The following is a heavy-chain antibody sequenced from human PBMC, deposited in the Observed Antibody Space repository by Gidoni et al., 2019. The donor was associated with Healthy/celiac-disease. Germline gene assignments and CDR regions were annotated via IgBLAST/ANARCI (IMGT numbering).Heavy chain of an antibody. CDR3: AKDLVRRIQLWTPLDY. Sequence: QVQLVESGGGVVQPGRSLRLSCAASGFTFSSYSMHWVRQAPGKGLEWVAVISYDGSNKYYADSVKGRFTISRDNSKNTLYLQMNSLRAEDTAVYYCAKDLVRRIQLWTPLDYWGQGTLVTVSS. J-gene: IGHJ4*02. CDR2: ISYDGSNK. D-gene: IGHD5-18*01. V-gene: IGHV3-30*18. CDR1: GFTFSSYS.